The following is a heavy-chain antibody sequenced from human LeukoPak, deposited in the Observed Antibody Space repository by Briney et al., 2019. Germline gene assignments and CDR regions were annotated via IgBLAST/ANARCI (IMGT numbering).Heavy chain of an antibody. Sequence: GGSLRLSCAASGFTFSSYGMSWVRQAPGKGLEWVSGISGSGGNTYDGDSVKGRFTISRDKSKNTLYLQMNSLRVEDTALYYCAKFSLVYYGSGSYLQHWGQGTLVTVSS. V-gene: IGHV3-23*01. D-gene: IGHD3-10*01. CDR3: AKFSLVYYGSGSYLQH. CDR1: GFTFSSYG. J-gene: IGHJ4*02. CDR2: ISGSGGNT.